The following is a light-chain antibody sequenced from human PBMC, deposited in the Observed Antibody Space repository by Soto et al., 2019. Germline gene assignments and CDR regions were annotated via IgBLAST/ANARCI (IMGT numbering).Light chain of an antibody. CDR3: SSYTTSSPKV. J-gene: IGLJ1*01. V-gene: IGLV2-14*01. Sequence: QSALTQPASVSGSPRQSITISCTGTSSDVGGYKFVSWYQHHPGKAPKLMIYEVSNRPSGVSNRFSGSKSGNTASLTISGLQAEDEADYYCSSYTTSSPKVFGTGTKGTVL. CDR1: SSDVGGYKF. CDR2: EVS.